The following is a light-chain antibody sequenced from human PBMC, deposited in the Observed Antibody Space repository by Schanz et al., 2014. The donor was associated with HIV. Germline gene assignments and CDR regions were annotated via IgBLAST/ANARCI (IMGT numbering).Light chain of an antibody. Sequence: QSVLTQPPSASGTPGQRVTIPCSGSSSNIGSNSVNWYQQLPGTAPKLLIYVDSQRPSGVPDRFSGSKSGTSASLAISGLQSEDEADYYCATWDDSLNGPVFGGGTKLTVL. CDR1: SSNIGSNS. CDR2: VDS. J-gene: IGLJ2*01. V-gene: IGLV1-44*01. CDR3: ATWDDSLNGPV.